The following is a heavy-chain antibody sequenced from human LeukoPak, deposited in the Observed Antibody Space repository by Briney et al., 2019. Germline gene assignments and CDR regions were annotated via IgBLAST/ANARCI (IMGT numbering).Heavy chain of an antibody. D-gene: IGHD6-13*01. CDR2: IYHSGST. CDR1: GGSISSGGYY. CDR3: ARVMAAAATGFDY. Sequence: SETLSLTCTVPGGSISSGGYYWSWIRQPPGKGLEWIGYIYHSGSTYYNPSLKSRVTISVDRSKNQFSLKLSSVTAADTAVYYCARVMAAAATGFDYWGQGTLVTVSS. J-gene: IGHJ4*02. V-gene: IGHV4-30-2*01.